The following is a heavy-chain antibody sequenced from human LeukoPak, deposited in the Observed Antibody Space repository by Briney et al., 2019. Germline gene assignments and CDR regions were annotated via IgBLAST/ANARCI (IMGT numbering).Heavy chain of an antibody. D-gene: IGHD3-22*01. CDR3: ARQSYDSSGYYLSY. V-gene: IGHV4-59*01. CDR2: IFYSGST. CDR1: GGSISSYY. J-gene: IGHJ4*02. Sequence: SETLSLTCTVSGGSISSYYWSWIRQPPGKGLEGIGYIFYSGSTNYNPSLKSRVTISLDTSKNQFSLRLSSVPAADTAVYYCARQSYDSSGYYLSYWGQGTLVTVSS.